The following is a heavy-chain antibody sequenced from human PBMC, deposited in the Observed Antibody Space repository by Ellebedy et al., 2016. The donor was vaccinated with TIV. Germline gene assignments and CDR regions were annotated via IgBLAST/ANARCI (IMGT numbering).Heavy chain of an antibody. CDR2: ISGNGGSA. Sequence: GGSLRLSXAASGFTFSTFAMSWIRQTPGKGLEWVATISGNGGSAYYVDSVKGRFTISRDNSRNTLYLQMNSLRGEDTAVYYCTYSTSTDYWGQGTLVTVSS. D-gene: IGHD6-6*01. CDR3: TYSTSTDY. V-gene: IGHV3-23*01. J-gene: IGHJ4*02. CDR1: GFTFSTFA.